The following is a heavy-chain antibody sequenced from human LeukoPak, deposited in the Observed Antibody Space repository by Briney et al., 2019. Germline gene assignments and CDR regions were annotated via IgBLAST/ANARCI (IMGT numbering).Heavy chain of an antibody. CDR1: GGSFSGYY. D-gene: IGHD1-26*01. Sequence: SETLSLTCAVYGGSFSGYYWSWIRRPPGKGLEWIGEINHSGSTNYNPSLKSRVTISVDTSKNQFSLKLSSVTAADTAVYYCARGRGGGLIVGATTYYFDYWGQGTLVTVSS. J-gene: IGHJ4*02. CDR3: ARGRGGGLIVGATTYYFDY. CDR2: INHSGST. V-gene: IGHV4-34*01.